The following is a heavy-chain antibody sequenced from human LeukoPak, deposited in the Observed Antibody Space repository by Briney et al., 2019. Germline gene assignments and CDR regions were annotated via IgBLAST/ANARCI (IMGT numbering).Heavy chain of an antibody. CDR3: ARVAYGSSWFDP. CDR1: GGSISYYY. CDR2: VYYSGST. D-gene: IGHD1-14*01. V-gene: IGHV4-59*01. J-gene: IGHJ5*02. Sequence: SETLSLTCTVSGGSISYYYWSWIRQPPGKGLQWIGYVYYSGSTNYNPSLKSPVSLSIDTSKNQFSLELTSVTAADTAVYYCARVAYGSSWFDPWGQGTLVTVSS.